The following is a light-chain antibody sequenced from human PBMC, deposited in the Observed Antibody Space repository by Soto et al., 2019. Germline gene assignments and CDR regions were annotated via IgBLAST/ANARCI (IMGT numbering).Light chain of an antibody. CDR1: QALSNY. CDR3: QQYYSYPLT. V-gene: IGKV1-9*01. Sequence: DIQLTQSPSVLSASVGDTVTITGRDSQALSNYLAWYQQKPGKAPKLMIYAASTLQSGVPSRFSGSGSGTDFTLTISCLQSEDFATYYCQQYYSYPLTFGGGTKVDIK. J-gene: IGKJ4*01. CDR2: AAS.